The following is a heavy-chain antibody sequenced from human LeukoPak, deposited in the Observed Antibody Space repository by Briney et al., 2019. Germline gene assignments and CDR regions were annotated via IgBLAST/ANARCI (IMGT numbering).Heavy chain of an antibody. D-gene: IGHD3-10*01. Sequence: SETLSLPCAVYGGSFSGYYWSWIRQPPGKGLEWIGEINHSGSTNYNPSLKSRVTISVDTSKNQFSLKLSSVTAADTAVYYCARGAARYYYGSGSYSRTFDYWGQGTLVTVSS. CDR1: GGSFSGYY. V-gene: IGHV4-34*01. CDR2: INHSGST. CDR3: ARGAARYYYGSGSYSRTFDY. J-gene: IGHJ4*02.